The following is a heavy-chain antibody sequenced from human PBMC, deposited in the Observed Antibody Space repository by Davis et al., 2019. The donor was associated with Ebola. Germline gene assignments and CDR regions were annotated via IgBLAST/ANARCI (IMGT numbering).Heavy chain of an antibody. V-gene: IGHV3-30*03. CDR2: ISYDARFK. Sequence: PGGSLRLSCAASGFVFSSYVMSWVRQAPGKGLEWVAFISYDARFKYYAASVEGRFTISRDASMNTLFLQMDSLRTEDTAFYFCARDSSSGWFGYYFDYWGQGTLVTVSS. CDR3: ARDSSSGWFGYYFDY. D-gene: IGHD6-19*01. CDR1: GFVFSSYV. J-gene: IGHJ4*02.